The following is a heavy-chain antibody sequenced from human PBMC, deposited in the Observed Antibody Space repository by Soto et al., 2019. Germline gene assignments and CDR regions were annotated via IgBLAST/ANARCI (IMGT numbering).Heavy chain of an antibody. D-gene: IGHD6-19*01. V-gene: IGHV4-31*03. J-gene: IGHJ6*02. CDR2: IYYSGST. CDR3: ARSAVGVAVAGVYGMDV. Sequence: SETMALTCTVSGGCINSGGDYWSWIHQHPGKGLEWIGYIYYSGSTYYNPSLKSRVTISVDTSKSQFSLKLSSVTAADTAVYYCARSAVGVAVAGVYGMDVWGQGTTVTVSS. CDR1: GGCINSGGDY.